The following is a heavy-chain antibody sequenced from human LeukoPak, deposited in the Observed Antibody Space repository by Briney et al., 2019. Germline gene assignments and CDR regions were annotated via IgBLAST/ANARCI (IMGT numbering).Heavy chain of an antibody. CDR2: ISGSGGST. CDR1: GFTFSSYA. Sequence: GGSLRLSSAASGFTFSSYAMSWVRQAPGKGLEWVSAISGSGGSTYYADSVKGRFTISRDNSRNTLYLQMNSLRAEDTAVYYCAKDRMAARRYYYMDVWGKGTTVTVSS. V-gene: IGHV3-23*01. D-gene: IGHD6-6*01. CDR3: AKDRMAARRYYYMDV. J-gene: IGHJ6*03.